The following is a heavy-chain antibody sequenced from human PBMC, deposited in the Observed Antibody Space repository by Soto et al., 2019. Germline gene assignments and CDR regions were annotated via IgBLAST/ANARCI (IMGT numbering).Heavy chain of an antibody. Sequence: SETLSLTSTVSGGSISSGGYYWSWLRQHPGKGLEWIGYILDSGTTCYNPSLKSRVTISVDTSKSQISLTLTSVTAADTAVYYCARLPSESGYFYQNDMDVWGQGTAVTVSS. CDR3: ARLPSESGYFYQNDMDV. CDR1: GGSISSGGYY. J-gene: IGHJ6*02. D-gene: IGHD1-1*01. V-gene: IGHV4-31*03. CDR2: ILDSGTT.